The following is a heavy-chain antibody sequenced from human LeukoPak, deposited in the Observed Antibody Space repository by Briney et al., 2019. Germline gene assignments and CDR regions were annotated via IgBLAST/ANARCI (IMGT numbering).Heavy chain of an antibody. D-gene: IGHD6-13*01. CDR3: ARAEMAASSGIKSDV. CDR1: GLTFSSYW. Sequence: GGSLRLSCAASGLTFSSYWMSWVRQAPGKGLEWVANIKQDGSEKYYVDSVKGRFTISRDNAKNSLYLQMNSLRAEDTAVYSCARAEMAASSGIKSDVWGKGTTVTVSS. CDR2: IKQDGSEK. J-gene: IGHJ6*04. V-gene: IGHV3-7*01.